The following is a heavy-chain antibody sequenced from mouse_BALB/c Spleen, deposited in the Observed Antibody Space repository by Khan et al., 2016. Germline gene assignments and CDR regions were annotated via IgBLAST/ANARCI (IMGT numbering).Heavy chain of an antibody. Sequence: VELVESGAELARPGASVKLSCKASGYTFTSYWMQWVKQRPGQGLEWIGAIYPGDGDTRYTQKFKGKATLTADKSSSTAYMQLSSLASEDSAVYYCVRRYYGSLYYFDYWCQGTTLTVAS. CDR1: GYTFTSYW. D-gene: IGHD1-1*01. J-gene: IGHJ2*01. CDR3: VRRYYGSLYYFDY. CDR2: IYPGDGDT. V-gene: IGHV1-87*01.